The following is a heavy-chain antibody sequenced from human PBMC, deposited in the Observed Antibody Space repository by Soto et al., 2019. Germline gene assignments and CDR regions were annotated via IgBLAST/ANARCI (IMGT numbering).Heavy chain of an antibody. CDR2: IASDGKDK. CDR3: AKDGTIGAADYFFDF. Sequence: PGGSLRLSCAASGFTFSNYAIHWVRQAPGKGLEWVAVIASDGKDKRYADSAKGRFTISRDNSKNTVYLQMDSLRGEDTAVYYCAKDGTIGAADYFFDFWGQGSLVTVS. J-gene: IGHJ4*02. CDR1: GFTFSNYA. V-gene: IGHV3-30*18. D-gene: IGHD6-13*01.